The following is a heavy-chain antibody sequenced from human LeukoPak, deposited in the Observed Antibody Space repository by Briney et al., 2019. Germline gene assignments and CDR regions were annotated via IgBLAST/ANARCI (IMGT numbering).Heavy chain of an antibody. CDR3: ARGTAYYYGSAVGKRFDP. CDR1: GGSFSGYY. CDR2: INHSGST. Sequence: SSETLSLTCAVYGGSFSGYYWSWIRQPPGKGLEWIGEINHSGSTNYNPSLKSRVTISVDTSKNQFSLKLSSVTAADTAVYYCARGTAYYYGSAVGKRFDPWGQGTLVTVSS. V-gene: IGHV4-34*01. D-gene: IGHD3-10*01. J-gene: IGHJ5*02.